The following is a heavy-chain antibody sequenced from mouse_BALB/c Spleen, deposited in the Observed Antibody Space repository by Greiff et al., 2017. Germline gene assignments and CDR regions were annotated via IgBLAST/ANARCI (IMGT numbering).Heavy chain of an antibody. CDR3: ARAGYYEYEVAY. CDR2: IYPGDGDT. Sequence: QVQLQQSGAELVRPGSSVKISCKASGYAFSSYWMNWVKQRPGQGLEWIGQIYPGDGDTNYNGKFKGKATLTADKSSSTAYMQLSSLTSEDSAVYCCARAGYYEYEVAYWGQGTLVTVSA. J-gene: IGHJ3*01. CDR1: GYAFSSYW. V-gene: IGHV1-80*01. D-gene: IGHD2-4*01.